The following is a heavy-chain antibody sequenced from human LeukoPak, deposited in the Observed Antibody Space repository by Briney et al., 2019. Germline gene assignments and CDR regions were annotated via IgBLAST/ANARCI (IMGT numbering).Heavy chain of an antibody. V-gene: IGHV3-53*01. J-gene: IGHJ4*02. CDR1: GFTVSSKY. D-gene: IGHD2-2*01. Sequence: PGGSLRLSCAASGFTVSSKYMSWVRQAPGKGLEWVSVIYSGGSTYYADSVKGRFTISRDNSKNTLYLQTNSLRAEDTAVYYCARGCSSTSCYGFDYWGQGTLVTVSS. CDR2: IYSGGST. CDR3: ARGCSSTSCYGFDY.